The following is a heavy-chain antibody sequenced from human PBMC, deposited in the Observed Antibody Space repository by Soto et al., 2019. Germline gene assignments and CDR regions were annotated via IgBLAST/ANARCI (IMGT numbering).Heavy chain of an antibody. V-gene: IGHV4-39*01. CDR2: IYYSGST. Sequence: PSETLSLTCTVSGGSISSRNYYWGWIRQPPGKGLEWIGNIYYSGSTYYNPSLKSRVTISVDTSKNQFSLKLSSVTAADTAVYYRANVVDYHYYMDVWGKGTTVTVSS. J-gene: IGHJ6*03. CDR3: ANVVDYHYYMDV. CDR1: GGSISSRNYY. D-gene: IGHD2-15*01.